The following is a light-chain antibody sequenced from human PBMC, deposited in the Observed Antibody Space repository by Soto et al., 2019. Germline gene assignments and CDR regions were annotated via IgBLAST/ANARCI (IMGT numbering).Light chain of an antibody. V-gene: IGKV3D-15*01. CDR3: HQYYKWPLT. J-gene: IGKJ4*01. CDR2: DTS. Sequence: EIVLTQSPATLSVSPGERATLSCRASQSVSNSYVAWYQQKSGQAPRLLIYDTSSRVTGIPDRFSGSGSGTDFTLTISSLLSEDFAVYYCHQYYKWPLTFGGGTKVDIK. CDR1: QSVSNS.